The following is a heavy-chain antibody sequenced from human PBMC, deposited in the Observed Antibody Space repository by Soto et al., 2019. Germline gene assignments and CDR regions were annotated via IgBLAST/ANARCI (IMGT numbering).Heavy chain of an antibody. D-gene: IGHD6-13*01. CDR3: ARDVDSSSSKGKNFDY. Sequence: SETLSLTCAVYGGSFSGYYWSWIRQPPGKGLEWIGEINHSGSTNYNPSLKSRVTISVDTSKNQFSLKLSSVTAADTAVYYCARDVDSSSSKGKNFDYWGQGTLVTVSS. CDR1: GGSFSGYY. J-gene: IGHJ4*02. V-gene: IGHV4-34*01. CDR2: INHSGST.